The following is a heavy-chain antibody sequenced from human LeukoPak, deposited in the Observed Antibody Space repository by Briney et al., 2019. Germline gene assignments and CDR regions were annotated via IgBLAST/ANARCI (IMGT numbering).Heavy chain of an antibody. CDR1: GFTFSSYA. CDR3: AGTMVRGVIIWRPYYFDY. J-gene: IGHJ4*02. D-gene: IGHD3-10*01. CDR2: ISGSGGSI. Sequence: LPGGSLRLSCAASGFTFSSYAMSWVRQAPGKGLEWVSAISGSGGSIYYADSVKGRFTISRDNSKNTLYLQMNSLRAEDTAVYYCAGTMVRGVIIWRPYYFDYWGQGTLVTVSS. V-gene: IGHV3-23*01.